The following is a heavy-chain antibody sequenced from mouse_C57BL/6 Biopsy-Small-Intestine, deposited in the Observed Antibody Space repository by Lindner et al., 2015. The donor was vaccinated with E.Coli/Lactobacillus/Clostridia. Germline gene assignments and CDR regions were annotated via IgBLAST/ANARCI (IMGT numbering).Heavy chain of an antibody. J-gene: IGHJ4*01. V-gene: IGHV5-6*01. Sequence: VQLQESGGGLVKPGGSLKLSCAASGFTFSSYGMSWVRQTPDKRLERVATISSGGSYTYYPDSVKGRFTISRDNAKNTLYLQMSSLKSEDTAMYYCARLPRDAMDYWGQGTSVTVSS. CDR3: ARLPRDAMDY. CDR1: GFTFSSYG. CDR2: ISSGGSYT.